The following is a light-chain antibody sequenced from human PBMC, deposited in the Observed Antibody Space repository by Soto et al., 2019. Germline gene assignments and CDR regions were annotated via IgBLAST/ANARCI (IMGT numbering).Light chain of an antibody. CDR2: GAS. J-gene: IGKJ4*01. V-gene: IGKV3-15*01. Sequence: EIVMTQSPATLSVSPGETATLSCRASQSVGSAVAWYQHKPGQAPRLLIVGASIRATGVPGRFSGGGCGTEFTLTIISLQSEDFAVYSCQQYKNWPPRTFGGGTTVEIK. CDR1: QSVGSA. CDR3: QQYKNWPPRT.